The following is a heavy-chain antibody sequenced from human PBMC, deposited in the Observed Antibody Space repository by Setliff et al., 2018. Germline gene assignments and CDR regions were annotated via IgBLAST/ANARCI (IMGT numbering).Heavy chain of an antibody. Sequence: SETLSLTCTVSGGSISSGDYYWSWIRQPPGKGLEWIGYIYSSGSTYYNPSLKSRVSISVDTSKNQFSLKRSSVPAADTAVYYCARYDSSGYSEHYYFDYWGQGTLVTVSS. CDR1: GGSISSGDYY. CDR3: ARYDSSGYSEHYYFDY. J-gene: IGHJ4*02. D-gene: IGHD3-22*01. CDR2: IYSSGST. V-gene: IGHV4-30-4*08.